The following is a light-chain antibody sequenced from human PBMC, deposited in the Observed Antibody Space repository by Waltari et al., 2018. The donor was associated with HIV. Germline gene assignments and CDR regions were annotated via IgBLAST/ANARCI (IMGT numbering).Light chain of an antibody. CDR3: QQYNSYWT. Sequence: DIQITQSPSTLSASVGDRVTITCRASQSVSSWLAWYQQKPGNAPKLLIYTASSVESGVPSRFSGSGSGTEFTLTISSLQPEDFATYYCQQYNSYWTFGQGTKVEIK. CDR2: TAS. V-gene: IGKV1-5*03. J-gene: IGKJ1*01. CDR1: QSVSSW.